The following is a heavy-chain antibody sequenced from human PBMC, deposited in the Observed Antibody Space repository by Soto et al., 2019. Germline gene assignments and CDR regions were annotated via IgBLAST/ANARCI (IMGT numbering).Heavy chain of an antibody. D-gene: IGHD3-22*01. J-gene: IGHJ3*02. Sequence: GGSLRLSCAASGFTFSSYSMNWVRQAPGKGLEWVSSISSSSSYIYYADSVKGRFTISRDNAKNSLYLQMNSLRAEDTAVYYCARDSPEYYYDSSGYPGDAFDIWGQGTMVTVSS. V-gene: IGHV3-21*01. CDR2: ISSSSSYI. CDR3: ARDSPEYYYDSSGYPGDAFDI. CDR1: GFTFSSYS.